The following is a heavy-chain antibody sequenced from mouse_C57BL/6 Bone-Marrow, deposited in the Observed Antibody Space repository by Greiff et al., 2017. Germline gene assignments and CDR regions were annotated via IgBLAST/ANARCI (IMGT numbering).Heavy chain of an antibody. CDR1: GFTFTSYW. CDR3: ARGRPNYDGYFYYCAMDY. CDR2: IYPDSGST. Sequence: QVQLQQPGAELVKPGASVKMSCKASGFTFTSYWITWVKQRPGQGLEWIGDIYPDSGSTNYNATFKSKATLTVDTSSSTAYIQISRLTSEDSAVYSWARGRPNYDGYFYYCAMDYWGQGTSVTVSS. J-gene: IGHJ4*01. D-gene: IGHD2-3*01. V-gene: IGHV1-55*01.